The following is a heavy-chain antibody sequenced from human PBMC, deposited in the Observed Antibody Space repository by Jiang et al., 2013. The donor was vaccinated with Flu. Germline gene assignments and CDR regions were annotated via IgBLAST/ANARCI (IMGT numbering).Heavy chain of an antibody. CDR3: ARQSSSGYSSGWSYFDY. CDR2: IDPSDSYT. Sequence: GAEVKKPGESLRISCKGSGYSFTSYWISWVRQMPGKGLEWMGRIDPSDSYTNYSPSFQGHVTISADKSISTAYLQWGSLKASDTAMYYCARQSSSGYSSGWSYFDYWGQGTLVTVSS. V-gene: IGHV5-10-1*01. D-gene: IGHD6-19*01. CDR1: GYSFTSYW. J-gene: IGHJ4*02.